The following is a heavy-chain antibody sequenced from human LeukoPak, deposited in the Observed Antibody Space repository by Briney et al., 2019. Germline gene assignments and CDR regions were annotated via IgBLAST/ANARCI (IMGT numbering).Heavy chain of an antibody. CDR2: ISGSGGST. J-gene: IGHJ4*02. D-gene: IGHD3-22*01. CDR1: GFTFSSYA. Sequence: GGSLRLSCAASGFTFSSYAMSWVRQAPGKGLEWVSVISGSGGSTYYADSVKGRFTISRDSSKNTLFLQMNSLRAEDTAIYYCAKTTTYYYDSSGHYPDYWGQGTLVTVSS. V-gene: IGHV3-23*01. CDR3: AKTTTYYYDSSGHYPDY.